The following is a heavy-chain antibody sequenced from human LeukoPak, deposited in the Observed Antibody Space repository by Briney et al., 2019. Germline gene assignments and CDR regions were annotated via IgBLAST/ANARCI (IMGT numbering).Heavy chain of an antibody. CDR1: GYTFTSYG. V-gene: IGHV1-18*04. CDR3: ARDFMLGDGGYVYYGMDV. Sequence: ASVKVSCKASGYTFTSYGISWVRQAPGQGLEWMGWISVYNGNTNYAQKLQGRVTMTTVTSTSTAYMELRSLRSDDTAVYYCARDFMLGDGGYVYYGMDVWGKGTTVTVSS. J-gene: IGHJ6*04. D-gene: IGHD5-12*01. CDR2: ISVYNGNT.